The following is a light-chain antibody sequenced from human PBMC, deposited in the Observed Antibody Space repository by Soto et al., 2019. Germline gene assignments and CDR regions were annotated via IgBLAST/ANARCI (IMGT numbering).Light chain of an antibody. CDR3: CSYAGSVV. CDR2: EGS. V-gene: IGLV2-23*01. Sequence: QSVLTQPASVSGSPGQSITISCTGTSSDVGSYNLVSWHQQHPGKAPKLMIYEGSKRPSGVSNRFSGSKSGNTASLTISGLQAEDEADYYCCSYAGSVVFGGGTKLTVL. J-gene: IGLJ2*01. CDR1: SSDVGSYNL.